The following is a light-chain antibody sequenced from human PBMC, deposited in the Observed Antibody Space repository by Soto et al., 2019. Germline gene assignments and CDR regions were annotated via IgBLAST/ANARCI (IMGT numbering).Light chain of an antibody. CDR3: QKYSSAPFA. V-gene: IGKV1-5*01. J-gene: IGKJ5*01. CDR1: QSISSW. CDR2: DAS. Sequence: DIQMTQSPSTLSASVGDRVTITCRASQSISSWLAWYQQKPGKAPKLLIYDASSLESGVPSRFSGSGSGTDFTLTISSLQPEDVATYYCQKYSSAPFAFGQGTRLEIK.